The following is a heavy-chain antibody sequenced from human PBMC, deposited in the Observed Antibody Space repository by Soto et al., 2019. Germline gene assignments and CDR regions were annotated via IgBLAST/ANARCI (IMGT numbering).Heavy chain of an antibody. CDR1: GFIFSDYS. V-gene: IGHV3-7*01. CDR2: IKQDGGEE. Sequence: GGSLRLSCAASGFIFSDYSMSWVRQSPGKGLEGVANIKQDGGEEDYVDSVKGRLTISRDNAKNSLYLQMNSLRAEDTAVYYCARVGSTAAAGILDYWGHGTLVTVSS. D-gene: IGHD6-13*01. J-gene: IGHJ4*01. CDR3: ARVGSTAAAGILDY.